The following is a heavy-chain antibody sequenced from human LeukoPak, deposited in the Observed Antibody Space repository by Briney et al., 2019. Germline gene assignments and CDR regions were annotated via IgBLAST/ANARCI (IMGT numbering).Heavy chain of an antibody. Sequence: SVKVSCKPSGGTFGSYAISWVRQAPGQGLEWVGGIIPLFGAPLYAQKFQGRVTITADERTSTVYMDLSSLRSDDTAAYYCARDEEKAAGSLWGQGTPVIVSS. J-gene: IGHJ4*02. CDR1: GGTFGSYA. CDR2: IIPLFGAP. D-gene: IGHD6-13*01. V-gene: IGHV1-69*13. CDR3: ARDEEKAAGSL.